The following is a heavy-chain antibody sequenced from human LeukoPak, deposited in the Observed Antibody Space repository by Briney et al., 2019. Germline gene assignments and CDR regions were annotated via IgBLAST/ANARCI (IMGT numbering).Heavy chain of an antibody. CDR3: AKGWYNGPNWFDP. CDR2: VTGSASST. J-gene: IGHJ5*02. V-gene: IGHV3-23*01. CDR1: GFTFRSYA. D-gene: IGHD1-14*01. Sequence: PGGSLRLSCAGSGFTFRSYAMSWVRQAPGKGLEWVSGVTGSASSTYYADPVKGRFTISRDNFKNILYLQMNSLRVEDTAVYYCAKGWYNGPNWFDPWGQGTLVTVSS.